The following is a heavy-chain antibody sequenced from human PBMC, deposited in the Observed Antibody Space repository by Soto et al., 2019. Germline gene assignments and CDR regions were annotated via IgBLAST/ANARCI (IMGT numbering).Heavy chain of an antibody. Sequence: GGSLRLSCAASVFTFSSYGMHWVRQAPGKGLEWVAVISYDGSNKYYADSVKGRFTISRDNSKNTLYLQMNSLRAEDTAVYYCAKDIDWNHGMDVWGQGTTVTVSS. CDR1: VFTFSSYG. CDR2: ISYDGSNK. D-gene: IGHD1-1*01. J-gene: IGHJ6*02. V-gene: IGHV3-30*18. CDR3: AKDIDWNHGMDV.